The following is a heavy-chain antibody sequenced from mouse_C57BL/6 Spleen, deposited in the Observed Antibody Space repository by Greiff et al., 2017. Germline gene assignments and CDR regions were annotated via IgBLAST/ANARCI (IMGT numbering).Heavy chain of an antibody. CDR2: IYPGDGDT. Sequence: QVQLQQSGPELVKPGASVKISCKASGYAFSSSWMNWVKQRPGKGLEWIGRIYPGDGDTNYNGKFKGKATLTADKSSSTAYMQLSSLTSEDSAVYFGARRRNEYDGYAMDYWGQGTSVTVSS. CDR3: ARRRNEYDGYAMDY. CDR1: GYAFSSSW. V-gene: IGHV1-82*01. D-gene: IGHD2-4*01. J-gene: IGHJ4*01.